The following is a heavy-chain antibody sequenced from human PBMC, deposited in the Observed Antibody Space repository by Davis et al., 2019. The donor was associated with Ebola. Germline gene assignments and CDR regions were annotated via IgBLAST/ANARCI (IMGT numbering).Heavy chain of an antibody. CDR2: VGSSGTST. CDR3: AKDLRLGFGMDV. D-gene: IGHD3-16*01. V-gene: IGHV3-23*01. J-gene: IGHJ6*02. CDR1: GFTFSSYA. Sequence: GESLKISCAASGFTFSSYAMTWVRQAPGKGLEWVSSVGSSGTSTYYAASVKGRFTISRDNSKNTLYLQMNRLRAEDTAVYYCAKDLRLGFGMDVWGQGTTVTVSS.